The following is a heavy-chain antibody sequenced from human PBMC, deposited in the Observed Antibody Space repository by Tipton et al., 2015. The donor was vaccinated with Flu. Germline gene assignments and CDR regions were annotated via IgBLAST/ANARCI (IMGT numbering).Heavy chain of an antibody. CDR3: ARRDYSNYVSEPKNWFDP. J-gene: IGHJ5*02. V-gene: IGHV4-38-2*01. D-gene: IGHD4-11*01. CDR2: IHRSGNT. CDR1: GDSIGSDYY. Sequence: TLSLTCSVSGDSIGSDYYWGWIRPPPGKGLWWLGNIHRSGNTYYNSSLKSLVTITLDKSNNQFSLRLFSMTATDTAVYYCARRDYSNYVSEPKNWFDPWGQGILVTVSS.